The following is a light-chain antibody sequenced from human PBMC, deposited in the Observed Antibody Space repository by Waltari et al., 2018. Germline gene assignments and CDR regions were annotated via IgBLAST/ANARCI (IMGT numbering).Light chain of an antibody. CDR3: CSYAGSGTYV. V-gene: IGLV2-23*02. CDR2: EVI. J-gene: IGLJ1*01. CDR1: NTEVGNYHL. Sequence: QSALTQPASVSGTPGQSITISCTGTNTEVGNYHLVSWYQHHPGDAPKLMICEVIKRPSGVSNRFSGSKSGNTASLTISGLQAEDEADYYCCSYAGSGTYVFGTGTKVTVL.